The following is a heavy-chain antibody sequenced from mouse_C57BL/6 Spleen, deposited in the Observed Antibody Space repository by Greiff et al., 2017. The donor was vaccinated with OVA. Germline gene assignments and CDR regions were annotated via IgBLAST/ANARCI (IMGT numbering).Heavy chain of an antibody. D-gene: IGHD3-3*01. Sequence: VQLQQSGAELVRPGASVKLSCKASGYTFTDYYINWVKQRPGQGLEWIARIYPGSGNTYYNEKFKGKATLTAEKSSSTAYMQLSSLTSEDSAVYFCARGDRGDYWGQGTTLTVSS. V-gene: IGHV1-76*01. J-gene: IGHJ2*01. CDR1: GYTFTDYY. CDR3: ARGDRGDY. CDR2: IYPGSGNT.